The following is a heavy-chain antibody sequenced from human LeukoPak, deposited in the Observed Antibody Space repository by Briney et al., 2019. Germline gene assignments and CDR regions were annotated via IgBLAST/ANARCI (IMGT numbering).Heavy chain of an antibody. CDR1: GFTFSSYW. CDR2: INSDGSST. V-gene: IGHV3-74*01. Sequence: QTGGSLRLSCAASGFTFSSYWMHWVRQAPGKGLVWVSRINSDGSSTSYADSVKGRFTISRDNAKSTLYLQMNSLRAEDTAVYYCARDLSDFWRGWEYYFDYWGQGTLVTVSS. CDR3: ARDLSDFWRGWEYYFDY. J-gene: IGHJ4*02. D-gene: IGHD3-3*01.